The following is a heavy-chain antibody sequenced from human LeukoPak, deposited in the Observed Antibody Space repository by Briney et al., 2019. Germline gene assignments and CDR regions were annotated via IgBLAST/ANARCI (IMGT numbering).Heavy chain of an antibody. Sequence: SETLSLTCTVSGGSISSYYWSWIRQPAGKGLEWIGRIYTSGSTNYNPSLKSRVTISVDTSKNQFSLKVSSVTAADTAVYFCAREKVSTLHWFDPWGQGTLVTVSS. CDR3: AREKVSTLHWFDP. CDR2: IYTSGST. V-gene: IGHV4-4*07. D-gene: IGHD5/OR15-5a*01. J-gene: IGHJ5*02. CDR1: GGSISSYY.